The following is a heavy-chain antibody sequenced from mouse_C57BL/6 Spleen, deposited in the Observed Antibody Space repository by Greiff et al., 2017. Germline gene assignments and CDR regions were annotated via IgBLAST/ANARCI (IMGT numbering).Heavy chain of an antibody. Sequence: QVQLQQSGPELVKPGASVKISCKASGYAFSSSWMNWVKQRPGQGLEWIGRIYPADGDTNYNGKFKGKATLTADKSSSTAYMQLSSLTSEDSAVYVCAMRGLRHAMGDWGQGTSVTVSS. CDR3: AMRGLRHAMGD. D-gene: IGHD2-2*01. CDR2: IYPADGDT. J-gene: IGHJ4*01. CDR1: GYAFSSSW. V-gene: IGHV1-82*01.